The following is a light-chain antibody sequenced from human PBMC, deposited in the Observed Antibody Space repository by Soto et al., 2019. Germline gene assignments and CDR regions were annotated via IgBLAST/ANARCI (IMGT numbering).Light chain of an antibody. Sequence: DIQITQSPSTLSSSVLERFTITCRASESIRTWLAWYQHKPGKAPKFLIYDASTLESGVPSRFSGSGSGTDFTLTISRLEPEDFAVYYCQQYGSSPRAFGQGTKVDI. CDR2: DAS. V-gene: IGKV1-5*01. J-gene: IGKJ1*01. CDR3: QQYGSSPRA. CDR1: ESIRTW.